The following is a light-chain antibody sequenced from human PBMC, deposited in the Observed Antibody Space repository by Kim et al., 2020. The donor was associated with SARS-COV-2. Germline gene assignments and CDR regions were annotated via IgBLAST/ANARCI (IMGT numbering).Light chain of an antibody. Sequence: AIQMTQSPSSLSASVGDRVTITCRASQGIRNDLGWYQQKPGKAPKLLISASSSLQSGVPSRFSGSGSGTDFTLTISSLQPEDFATYYCLQDYNYPRTFGQGTKVDIK. CDR1: QGIRND. CDR2: ASS. J-gene: IGKJ1*01. V-gene: IGKV1-6*01. CDR3: LQDYNYPRT.